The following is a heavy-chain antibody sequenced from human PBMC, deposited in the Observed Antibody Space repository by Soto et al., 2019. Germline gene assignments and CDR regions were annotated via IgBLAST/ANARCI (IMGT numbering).Heavy chain of an antibody. CDR2: ISYSGSP. CDR3: ARGGRSSSKTVFDY. J-gene: IGHJ4*02. Sequence: SETLSLTCTVSGGSISGYYWSWIRQPPGKGLEWIGYISYSGSPNYNPSLRSRVTISVDTSQNQFSLKLTSVTAADTAVYYCARGGRSSSKTVFDYWGQRTPVTVSS. D-gene: IGHD6-6*01. CDR1: GGSISGYY. V-gene: IGHV4-59*01.